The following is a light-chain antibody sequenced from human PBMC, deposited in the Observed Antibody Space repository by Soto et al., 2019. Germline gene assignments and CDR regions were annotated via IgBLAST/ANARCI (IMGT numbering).Light chain of an antibody. CDR1: VSDVGSFGP. J-gene: IGLJ1*01. CDR3: CSYVGARTYV. Sequence: QSALTQPASVSGSPGQSITISCTGSVSDVGSFGPVFWYQQHPGQVPKLIIYEGNRRPSGVSSRFSGSKSGNTASLTISGLQAEDEADYYCCSYVGARTYVFGAGTKVTLL. V-gene: IGLV2-23*01. CDR2: EGN.